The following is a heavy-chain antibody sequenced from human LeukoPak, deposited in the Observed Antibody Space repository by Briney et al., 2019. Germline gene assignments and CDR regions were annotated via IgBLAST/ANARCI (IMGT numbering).Heavy chain of an antibody. CDR2: IYTSGST. Sequence: PSQTLSLTCTVSGGSISSGNYYGSCIRQPAGKGLEWIGHIYTSGSTNYNPSLKSRVTISVDTSKNQFSLKLSSLTGADTAVYYCAREGYDSLWGQGTLVTVSS. J-gene: IGHJ4*02. CDR3: AREGYDSL. V-gene: IGHV4-61*09. D-gene: IGHD3-3*01. CDR1: GGSISSGNYY.